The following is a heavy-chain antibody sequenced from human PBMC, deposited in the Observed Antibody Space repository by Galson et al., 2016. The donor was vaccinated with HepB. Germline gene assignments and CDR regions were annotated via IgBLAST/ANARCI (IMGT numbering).Heavy chain of an antibody. J-gene: IGHJ5*02. CDR1: GYTFTDYY. CDR2: INPNSGGT. CDR3: ARQGGFDP. D-gene: IGHD3-16*01. V-gene: IGHV1-2*06. Sequence: SVKVSCKASGYTFTDYYIHWVRQAPGQGLEWMGRINPNSGGTNYAQKFQGRVTMTRDTTIRIAYMELSSLRSDDTAVYYCARQGGFDPWGQGTLVTVSS.